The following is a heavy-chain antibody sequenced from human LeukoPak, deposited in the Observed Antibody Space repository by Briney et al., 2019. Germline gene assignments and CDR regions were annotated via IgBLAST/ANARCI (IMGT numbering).Heavy chain of an antibody. CDR3: ARGGGSSDAFDI. CDR2: MNPNSGNT. Sequence: ASVKVSCKASGYTFTSYDINWVRQAPGQGLEWMGWMNPNSGNTGYAQKFQGRVTITRNTSISTAYMELSSLRSEDTAVYYCARGGGSSDAFDIWGQGTMVTVSS. CDR1: GYTFTSYD. V-gene: IGHV1-8*03. D-gene: IGHD1-26*01. J-gene: IGHJ3*02.